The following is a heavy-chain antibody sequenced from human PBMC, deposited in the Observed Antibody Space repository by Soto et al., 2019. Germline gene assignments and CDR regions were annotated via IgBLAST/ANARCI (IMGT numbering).Heavy chain of an antibody. CDR1: GDXFKNCV. D-gene: IGHD3-10*01. V-gene: IGHV1-69*01. Sequence: QVQVVQSGVEVRRXXXXXXVSCKASGDXFKNCVISWVRQAPGQGLEWMGGIIPLFGTTDFAQRFQGRLTITTDESTTTAYMELSRLRSEDTATYYCAAELGFGKLSVVWGQGTTVIVSS. CDR3: AAELGFGKLSVV. CDR2: IIPLFGTT. J-gene: IGHJ6*02.